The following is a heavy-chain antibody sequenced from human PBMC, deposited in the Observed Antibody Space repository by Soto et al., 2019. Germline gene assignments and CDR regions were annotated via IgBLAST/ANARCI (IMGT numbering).Heavy chain of an antibody. CDR2: INYRGTT. D-gene: IGHD3-3*01. CDR3: ARDAPGVAPY. Sequence: QLQLQESGPGLVKPSQTLSLTCTVSGGSIIDGQTYLNWIRQHPERGLERMGYINYRGTTNYSPALKSRILISIDTSKNQFSLRLTSVTAADAAVYYGARDAPGVAPYWGQGTLVTVSS. J-gene: IGHJ4*02. V-gene: IGHV4-31*03. CDR1: GGSIIDGQTY.